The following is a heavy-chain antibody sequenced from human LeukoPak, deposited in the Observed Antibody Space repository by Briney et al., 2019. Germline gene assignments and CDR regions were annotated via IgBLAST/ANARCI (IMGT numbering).Heavy chain of an antibody. CDR3: AKDPISISSPRTFFDY. CDR1: GFTFSSYA. J-gene: IGHJ4*02. V-gene: IGHV3-23*01. CDR2: ISGSGGST. Sequence: PGGSLRLSCAASGFTFSSYAMSWVRQAPGKGLEWVSAISGSGGSTYYADSVKGRFTISRDNSKNTLYLQMNSLGAEDTAVYYCAKDPISISSPRTFFDYWGQGTLVTVSS. D-gene: IGHD3-3*01.